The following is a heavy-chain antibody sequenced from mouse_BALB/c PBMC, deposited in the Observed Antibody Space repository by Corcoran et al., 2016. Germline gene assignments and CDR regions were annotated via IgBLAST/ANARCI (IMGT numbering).Heavy chain of an antibody. V-gene: IGHV1-54*01. J-gene: IGHJ1*01. D-gene: IGHD2-2*01. CDR3: ARSWLGDVVV. CDR2: INPGSGGT. Sequence: QVQLQQSGAELVRPGTSVKVSCKASGYAFTNYLIEWVKQRPGQGVEWIGVINPGSGGTNYNEKFKGKATLTADKSSSTAYMQRSSLTSDDSAVYFFARSWLGDVVVWGAGTTVTVSS. CDR1: GYAFTNYL.